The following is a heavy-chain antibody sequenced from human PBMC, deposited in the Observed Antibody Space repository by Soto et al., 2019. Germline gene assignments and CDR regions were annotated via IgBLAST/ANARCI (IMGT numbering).Heavy chain of an antibody. J-gene: IGHJ6*02. D-gene: IGHD3-10*01. CDR1: GGSISGEGYY. V-gene: IGHV4-31*03. Sequence: PSETLSLTCTVSGGSISGEGYYWSWIRQYSGRGLEWIGYIHHSGSTYSNPSLKSRVTISVDTSKIQFSLKLSSVTAADTAVYYCARGFYYYGSGSYPGLRYYYYGMDVWGQGTTVTVSS. CDR3: ARGFYYYGSGSYPGLRYYYYGMDV. CDR2: IHHSGST.